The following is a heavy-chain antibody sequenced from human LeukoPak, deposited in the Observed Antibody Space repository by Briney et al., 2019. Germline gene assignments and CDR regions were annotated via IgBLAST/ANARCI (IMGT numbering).Heavy chain of an antibody. CDR1: GYSISSGYY. CDR2: IYHSGST. D-gene: IGHD3-16*01. Sequence: SETLSLTCNVSGYSISSGYYWAWIRQSPGKGLEWIGSIYHSGSTYYNPSLKSRVTMSVDTSKKQFSLNLSSVTAADTAVYYCARDQGGVGYWGQGTLVTVSS. J-gene: IGHJ4*02. V-gene: IGHV4-38-2*02. CDR3: ARDQGGVGY.